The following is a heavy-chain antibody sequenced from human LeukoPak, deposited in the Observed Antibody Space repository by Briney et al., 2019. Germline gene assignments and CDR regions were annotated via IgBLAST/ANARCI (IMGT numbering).Heavy chain of an antibody. CDR1: GFAISNYA. Sequence: GGSLRLSCAASGFAISNYAMDWVRQAPGKGLEWVSSLGSDECTHYADSVKGRFTVSRDNSKNTLYLQMNSLRAEDTALYYCAKEGHVSELDYWGPGTLVTVSS. CDR3: AKEGHVSELDY. D-gene: IGHD3-10*01. V-gene: IGHV3-23*01. J-gene: IGHJ4*02. CDR2: LGSDECT.